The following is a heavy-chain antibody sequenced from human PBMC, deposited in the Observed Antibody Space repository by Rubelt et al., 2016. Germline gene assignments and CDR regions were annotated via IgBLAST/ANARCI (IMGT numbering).Heavy chain of an antibody. V-gene: IGHV3-33*03. D-gene: IGHD1-26*01. CDR2: IWYDGSNK. CDR3: ATSTKVVGATFFVH. J-gene: IGHJ4*02. Sequence: GWVAVIWYDGSNKYYADSVKGRFTISRDNAKNSLYLQMNSLRAEDTAVYYCATSTKVVGATFFVHWGQGTLVTVSS.